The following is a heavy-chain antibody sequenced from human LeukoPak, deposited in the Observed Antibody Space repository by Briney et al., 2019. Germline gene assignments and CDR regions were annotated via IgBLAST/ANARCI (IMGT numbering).Heavy chain of an antibody. CDR3: TKGSGFYYYGMDV. D-gene: IGHD6-19*01. Sequence: ASVTVSCKVSGYTLTELSMHWVRQAPGKGLEWMGGFDPEDGETIYAQKFQGRVTMTEDTSTDTAYMELSSLRSEDTAVYYCTKGSGFYYYGMDVWGQGTTVTVSS. V-gene: IGHV1-24*01. CDR1: GYTLTELS. CDR2: FDPEDGET. J-gene: IGHJ6*02.